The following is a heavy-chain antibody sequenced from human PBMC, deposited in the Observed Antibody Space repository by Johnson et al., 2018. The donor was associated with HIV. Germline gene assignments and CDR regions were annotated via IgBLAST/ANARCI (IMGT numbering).Heavy chain of an antibody. J-gene: IGHJ3*02. CDR1: GFTFSSYD. V-gene: IGHV3-30*04. D-gene: IGHD3-16*01. CDR2: ISYDGSDK. Sequence: QVQLVESGGGVVQPGRSLRLSCAASGFTFSSYDMHWVRQAPAKGLEWVAVISYDGSDKYYAASVKGRFTISRDSSKNTLYLQMNTLRADDTAVYYCARGSRYTHDNDDVYLLQAFDIWGQGTMVTVSS. CDR3: ARGSRYTHDNDDVYLLQAFDI.